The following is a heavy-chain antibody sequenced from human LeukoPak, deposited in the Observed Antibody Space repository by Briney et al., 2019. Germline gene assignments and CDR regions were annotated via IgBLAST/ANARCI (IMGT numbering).Heavy chain of an antibody. CDR1: GFTFRNYA. V-gene: IGHV3-23*01. J-gene: IGHJ4*02. CDR3: ARGSVGWYPGFDY. D-gene: IGHD2-15*01. Sequence: LPGGSLRLSCAASGFTFRNYAMSWVRQAPGKGLEWVSTISDSGGGTHYADSVKGRFTISRDNAKNSLFLQMNSLRAEDTAVYYCARGSVGWYPGFDYWGQGTLVTVSS. CDR2: ISDSGGGT.